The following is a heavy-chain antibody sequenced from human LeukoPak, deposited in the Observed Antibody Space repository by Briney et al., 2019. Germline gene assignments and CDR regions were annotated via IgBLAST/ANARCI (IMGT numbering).Heavy chain of an antibody. V-gene: IGHV3-53*01. J-gene: IGHJ6*03. D-gene: IGHD3-10*02. CDR2: IYSGGTT. Sequence: GGSLRLSCAAAGFTVSSNYMSWVRQAPGKGREWVSVIYSGGTTYYADSVKGRFTISRDNSKTTLYLKMHILRAEATAVYYCARESPMYYYMDVWGKGTTVTVSS. CDR1: GFTVSSNY. CDR3: ARESPMYYYMDV.